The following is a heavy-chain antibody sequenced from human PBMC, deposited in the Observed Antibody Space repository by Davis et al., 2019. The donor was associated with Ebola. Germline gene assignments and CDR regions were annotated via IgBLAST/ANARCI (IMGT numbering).Heavy chain of an antibody. CDR3: ARDGILWFGELLYTQGYYFDY. CDR2: IKQDGSEK. Sequence: GGSLRLSCAASGFTFSSYSMNWVRQAPGKGLEWVANIKQDGSEKYYVDSVKGRFTISRDNAKNSLYLQMNSLRAEDTAVYYCARDGILWFGELLYTQGYYFDYWGQGTLVTVSS. J-gene: IGHJ4*02. D-gene: IGHD3-10*01. V-gene: IGHV3-7*01. CDR1: GFTFSSYS.